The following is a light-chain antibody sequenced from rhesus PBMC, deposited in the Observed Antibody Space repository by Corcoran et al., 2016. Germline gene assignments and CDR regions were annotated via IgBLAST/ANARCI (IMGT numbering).Light chain of an antibody. Sequence: DIQLTQSPSSLSASVGDRVTITCRASQGISSYLAWYQQKSGKAPKLLIYHASNLQSGVPSRFSGSGSGTEFTLTISSLQPEDFATYYCQQRNSYPLTFGEGTKVEIK. J-gene: IGKJ4*01. CDR2: HAS. CDR1: QGISSY. CDR3: QQRNSYPLT. V-gene: IGKV1-38*01.